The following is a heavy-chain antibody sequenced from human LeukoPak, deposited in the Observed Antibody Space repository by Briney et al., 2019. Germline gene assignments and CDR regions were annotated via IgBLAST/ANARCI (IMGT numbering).Heavy chain of an antibody. D-gene: IGHD6-19*01. J-gene: IGHJ4*02. CDR3: ARSSRIAVAVTRAFDY. V-gene: IGHV4-39*07. Sequence: SETLSLTCTVSGGSISSISYYWGWIRQPPGKGLEWIGSMYYSGRSYYNPSLKSRVTISVDTSKNQFSLKLSSVTAADTAVYYCARSSRIAVAVTRAFDYWGQGTLVTVSS. CDR1: GGSISSISYY. CDR2: MYYSGRS.